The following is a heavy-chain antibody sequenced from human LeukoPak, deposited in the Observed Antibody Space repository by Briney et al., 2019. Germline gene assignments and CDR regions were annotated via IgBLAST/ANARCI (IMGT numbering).Heavy chain of an antibody. CDR1: GYTFTIYG. J-gene: IGHJ4*02. D-gene: IGHD2-8*01. CDR2: ISAYNGNT. Sequence: ASVTVSFTASGYTFTIYGISWVRQAPGQGLEWMGWISAYNGNTNYAQKLQGRVTMTTDTSTSTAYMELRSLRSDDTAVYYCARGPYDYGDYWGQGTLVTVSS. CDR3: ARGPYDYGDY. V-gene: IGHV1-18*01.